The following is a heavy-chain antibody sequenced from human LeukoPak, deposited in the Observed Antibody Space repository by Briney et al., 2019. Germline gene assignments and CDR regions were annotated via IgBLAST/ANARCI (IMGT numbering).Heavy chain of an antibody. CDR1: GFTFSSHS. V-gene: IGHV3-23*01. Sequence: GGSLRLSCAASGFTFSSHSMTWVRRAPGRGLEWVSTISDTGARTFYADSMKGRFTISRDNSKNTLYLQMNSLRAEDTAVYFCAKGRTVTEGIFDSWGQGTLVTVSS. CDR2: ISDTGART. CDR3: AKGRTVTEGIFDS. J-gene: IGHJ4*02. D-gene: IGHD4-17*01.